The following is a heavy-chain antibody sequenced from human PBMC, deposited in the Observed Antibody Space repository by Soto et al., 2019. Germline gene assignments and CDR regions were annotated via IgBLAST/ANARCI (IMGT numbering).Heavy chain of an antibody. D-gene: IGHD6-13*01. J-gene: IGHJ6*02. CDR1: GFTFSSYA. Sequence: GGSLRLSCAASGFTFSSYAMHWVRQAPGKGLEWVAVISYDGSNKYYADSVKGRFTISRDNSKNTLYLQMNSLRAEDTAVYYCARDTLGGGIAAAGSANYGLAVWGQGTTVTVSS. V-gene: IGHV3-30-3*01. CDR2: ISYDGSNK. CDR3: ARDTLGGGIAAAGSANYGLAV.